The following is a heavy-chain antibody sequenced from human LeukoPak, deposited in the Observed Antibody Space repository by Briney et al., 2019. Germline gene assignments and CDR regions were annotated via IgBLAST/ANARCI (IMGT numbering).Heavy chain of an antibody. J-gene: IGHJ6*02. CDR3: ARDTVVVVVAATPDYYGMDV. D-gene: IGHD2-15*01. CDR2: IIPILGIA. CDR1: GGTFSSYA. Sequence: GASVKVSCKASGGTFSSYAISWVRQAPGQGLEWMGRIIPILGIANYAQKFQGRVTITADKSTSTAYMELSSLRSEDTAVYYCARDTVVVVVAATPDYYGMDVWGQGTTVTVSS. V-gene: IGHV1-69*04.